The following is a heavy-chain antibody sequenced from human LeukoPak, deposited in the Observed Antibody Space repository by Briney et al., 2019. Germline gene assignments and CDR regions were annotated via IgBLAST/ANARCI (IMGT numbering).Heavy chain of an antibody. Sequence: WVRQAPGKGLEWIGSIYYSGSTYYNPSLKSRVTISVDTSKNQFSLKLSSVTAADTAVYYCARQRPLNPYYWGQGTLVTVSS. J-gene: IGHJ4*02. V-gene: IGHV4-39*01. CDR3: ARQRPLNPYY. CDR2: IYYSGST.